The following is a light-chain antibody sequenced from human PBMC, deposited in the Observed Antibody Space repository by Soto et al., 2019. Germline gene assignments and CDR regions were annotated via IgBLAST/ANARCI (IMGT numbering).Light chain of an antibody. J-gene: IGKJ4*01. CDR1: ETVRSNF. CDR2: GAS. CDR3: QQYGGSPLLT. Sequence: DIVLTQSPGTLSLSPGQIATLSCRASETVRSNFLTWYQQKPGQAPRLLISGASTRATGIPDRFSGSGSGTDFTLTISRVESDDFAMYYCQQYGGSPLLTFGGGTKLEI. V-gene: IGKV3-20*01.